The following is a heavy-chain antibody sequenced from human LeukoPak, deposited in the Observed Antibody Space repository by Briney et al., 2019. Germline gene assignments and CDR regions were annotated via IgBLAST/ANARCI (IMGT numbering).Heavy chain of an antibody. Sequence: ASVKVSCKASGYTFTGYYMHWVRQAPGQGLEWMGWINPNSGGTNYAQKFQGRVTMTRDTSISTAYMELSSVTAADTAVYYCARERSGSYYNYYYYMDVWGKGTTVTISS. CDR2: INPNSGGT. CDR1: GYTFTGYY. CDR3: ARERSGSYYNYYYYMDV. J-gene: IGHJ6*03. V-gene: IGHV1-2*02. D-gene: IGHD1-26*01.